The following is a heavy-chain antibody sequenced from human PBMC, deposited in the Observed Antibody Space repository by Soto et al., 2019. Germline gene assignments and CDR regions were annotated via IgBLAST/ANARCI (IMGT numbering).Heavy chain of an antibody. CDR1: GDSITSGDYY. CDR2: IYYSGNT. V-gene: IGHV4-30-4*01. Sequence: VQLQESGPGLVKPSQTLSLTCTVSGDSITSGDYYWSWIRQPPGKGLEWIGYIYYSGNTNYNPSLRSPVIMSVAPSKNQFSLKLTSVTAADTAVYYCASFVGLLWGGVSPAESWGSYYFDNWGQGTLVTVSS. D-gene: IGHD2-8*01. J-gene: IGHJ4*02. CDR3: ASFVGLLWGGVSPAESWGSYYFDN.